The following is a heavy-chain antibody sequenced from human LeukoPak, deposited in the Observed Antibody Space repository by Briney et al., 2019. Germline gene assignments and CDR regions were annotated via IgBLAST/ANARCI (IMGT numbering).Heavy chain of an antibody. Sequence: GGSLRLSCAASGFTFSSYGMHWVRQAPGKGLEWVAVISYDGSNKYYADSVKGRFTISRDNSKNTLYLQMNSLRAEDTAVYYCAKEHYGSGSLPWGQGTLVTVSS. CDR1: GFTFSSYG. CDR3: AKEHYGSGSLP. J-gene: IGHJ5*02. CDR2: ISYDGSNK. V-gene: IGHV3-30*18. D-gene: IGHD3-10*01.